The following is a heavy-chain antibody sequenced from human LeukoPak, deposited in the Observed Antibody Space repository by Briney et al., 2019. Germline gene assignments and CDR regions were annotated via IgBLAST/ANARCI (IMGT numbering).Heavy chain of an antibody. D-gene: IGHD4-17*01. J-gene: IGHJ3*02. CDR1: GFTFSSYS. Sequence: PGGSLRLSCAASGFTFSSYSMNWVRQAPGKGLEWVSYISSSSSTIYYADSVKGRFTISRDNAKNSLYLQMNSLEVEDTAFYYCATGTVTRSASNIWGQGTMVSVSS. CDR2: ISSSSSTI. V-gene: IGHV3-48*01. CDR3: ATGTVTRSASNI.